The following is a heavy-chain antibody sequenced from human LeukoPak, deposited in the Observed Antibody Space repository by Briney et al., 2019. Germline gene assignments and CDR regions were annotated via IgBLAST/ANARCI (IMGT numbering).Heavy chain of an antibody. CDR3: AKVDGYNSGWYDS. V-gene: IGHV3-9*01. J-gene: IGHJ5*01. D-gene: IGHD6-19*01. CDR1: GFTFDDYG. Sequence: GGSLRLSCAASGFTFDDYGMHWVRQPPGKGLEWFSGISWNSGNIGYADSVKGRFTISGDNAKNSLYLQMDILKPEDTAFYYCAKVDGYNSGWYDSWGQGTLVTVSS. CDR2: ISWNSGNI.